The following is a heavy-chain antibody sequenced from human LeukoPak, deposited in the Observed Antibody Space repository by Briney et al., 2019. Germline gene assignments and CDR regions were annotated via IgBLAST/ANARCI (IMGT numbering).Heavy chain of an antibody. D-gene: IGHD3-22*01. J-gene: IGHJ4*02. CDR1: GFTFSRYW. Sequence: GGSLRLSCAASGFTFSRYWMSWVRQAPGKGLEWVANIKEDGSEKKYADSVKGRFTISRDNAKNSLYLQMNSLRAEDTAVYYCATSSAYYYFDFDYWGQGTLVTVSS. CDR2: IKEDGSEK. V-gene: IGHV3-7*01. CDR3: ATSSAYYYFDFDY.